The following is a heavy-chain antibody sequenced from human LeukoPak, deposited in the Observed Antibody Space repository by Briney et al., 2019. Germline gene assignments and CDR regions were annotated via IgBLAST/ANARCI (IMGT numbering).Heavy chain of an antibody. D-gene: IGHD5-12*01. J-gene: IGHJ4*02. V-gene: IGHV2-5*02. CDR2: NYCDDDK. CDR1: GVSLSTSGVG. Sequence: SGPTLVHPTQTLTLTCTFSGVSLSTSGVGVGWIRQPPGKALEWLTLNYCDDDKRYSPSLKSRLIITKDTSKNQVVLTMTNMDPVDTATYYCAHSKSWWLRAAATFDYWGQGTLVTVSS. CDR3: AHSKSWWLRAAATFDY.